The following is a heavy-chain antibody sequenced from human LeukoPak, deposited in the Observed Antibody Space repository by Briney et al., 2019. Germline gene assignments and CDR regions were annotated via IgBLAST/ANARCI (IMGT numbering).Heavy chain of an antibody. V-gene: IGHV4-59*08. CDR2: IHYTGTT. Sequence: SETLSLTCIVSGASINNHYWTWIRQTPGKGLEWIGDIHYTGTTKYNPSLKSRVTISVDTSKNQFSLELNSVTATDTAVYFCATNRAGTYDRPFEIWGQGTMVTVSS. J-gene: IGHJ3*02. CDR1: GASINNHY. D-gene: IGHD1-26*01. CDR3: ATNRAGTYDRPFEI.